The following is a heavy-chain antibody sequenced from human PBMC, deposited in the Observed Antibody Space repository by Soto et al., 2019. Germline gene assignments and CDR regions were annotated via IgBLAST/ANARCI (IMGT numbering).Heavy chain of an antibody. Sequence: EVQLVESGGGLVKPGGSLRLSCAASGFTFSSYSMNWVRQAPGKGLEWVSSISSSSSYIYYADSVKGRFTISRDNAKNPLYLQMNSLRAEDTAVYYCASEVISSGYYYYWGQGTLVTVSS. CDR2: ISSSSSYI. CDR3: ASEVISSGYYYY. V-gene: IGHV3-21*01. D-gene: IGHD3-22*01. CDR1: GFTFSSYS. J-gene: IGHJ4*02.